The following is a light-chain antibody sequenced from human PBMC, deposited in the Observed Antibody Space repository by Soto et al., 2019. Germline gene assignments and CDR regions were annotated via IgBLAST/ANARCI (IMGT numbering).Light chain of an antibody. CDR3: QQYTNWPPNT. J-gene: IGKJ5*01. CDR1: QGISNY. V-gene: IGKV1-27*01. CDR2: AAS. Sequence: IQMTQSPSSLSASVGDRVTITCRASQGISNYLAWYQQKPGKVPKLLIYAASTLQSGVPSRFSGSGSGTDFTLTISSLQPEDVAVYYCQQYTNWPPNTFGQGTRLEIK.